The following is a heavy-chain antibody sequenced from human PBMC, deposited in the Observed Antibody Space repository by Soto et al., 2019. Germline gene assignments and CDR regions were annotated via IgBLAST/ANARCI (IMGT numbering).Heavy chain of an antibody. CDR2: ISGSGGST. CDR1: GFTFSSYA. D-gene: IGHD2-2*03. CDR3: AKDLDIISSLDAFDI. Sequence: EVQLLESGGGLVQPGGSLRLSCAASGFTFSSYAMSWVRQAPGKGLEWVSAISGSGGSTYYADSVKGRFTISRDNSKNTLYLPMNRLRAEDTAVYYCAKDLDIISSLDAFDIWGQGTMVTVSS. V-gene: IGHV3-23*01. J-gene: IGHJ3*02.